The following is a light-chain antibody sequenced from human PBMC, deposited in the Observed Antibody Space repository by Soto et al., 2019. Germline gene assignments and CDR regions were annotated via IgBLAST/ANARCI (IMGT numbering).Light chain of an antibody. J-gene: IGLJ2*01. CDR1: RSNIGSNY. Sequence: QSVLTQPPSASGTPGQRVTFSCSGGRSNIGSNYVFWYQQFPGTAPKLLIYRNNQRPSGVPDRISGSKSGTSASLVISGLRSEDEADYYCTSWDDSLYHVVFGGGTKLTVL. CDR2: RNN. V-gene: IGLV1-47*01. CDR3: TSWDDSLYHVV.